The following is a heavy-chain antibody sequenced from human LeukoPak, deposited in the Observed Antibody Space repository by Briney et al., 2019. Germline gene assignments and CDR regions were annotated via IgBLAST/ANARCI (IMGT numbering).Heavy chain of an antibody. CDR3: AVRFLEWSPMPHVFDY. V-gene: IGHV4-39*07. Sequence: PSETLSLTCTVSGGSISNSDYYWGWIRQSPGKGLEWIGSIYYSGTTYFNPSLTSRVTISVDTSKNQFSLKLSSVTAADTAVYYCAVRFLEWSPMPHVFDYWGQGTLVTVSS. CDR2: IYYSGTT. D-gene: IGHD3-3*01. J-gene: IGHJ4*02. CDR1: GGSISNSDYY.